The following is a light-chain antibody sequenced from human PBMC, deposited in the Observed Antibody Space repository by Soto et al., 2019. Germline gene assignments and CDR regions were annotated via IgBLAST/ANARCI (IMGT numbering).Light chain of an antibody. Sequence: EIVLTQSPGTLSLSPGERATLSCRASQSVSSNYLAWYQQKPGQAPRLLIYGASIRATGVPARFSGSGSETEFALTISSLQSEDFTVYFCQQYNTRPQTFGQGTKVEIK. J-gene: IGKJ1*01. CDR2: GAS. CDR1: QSVSSN. V-gene: IGKV3-15*01. CDR3: QQYNTRPQT.